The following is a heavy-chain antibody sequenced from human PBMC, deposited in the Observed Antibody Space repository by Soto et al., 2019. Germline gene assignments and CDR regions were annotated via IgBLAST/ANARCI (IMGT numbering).Heavy chain of an antibody. CDR1: GGSISSSSYY. J-gene: IGHJ6*02. V-gene: IGHV4-39*01. CDR3: ASQAGFYCYYGMDV. D-gene: IGHD6-19*01. CDR2: IYYSGGT. Sequence: QLQLQESGPGLVKPSETLSLTCTVSGGSISSSSYYWGWIRQPPGKGLEWIGRIYYSGGTYYNPSRKSRVTIAVDTSKNQFSLKRGAVTAADTAVYYCASQAGFYCYYGMDVWGQGTTVTVSS.